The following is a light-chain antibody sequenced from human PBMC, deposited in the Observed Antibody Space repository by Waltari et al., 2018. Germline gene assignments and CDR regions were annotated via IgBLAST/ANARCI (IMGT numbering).Light chain of an antibody. CDR3: SSYTSSNTWV. J-gene: IGLJ3*02. CDR1: SSDVGGYNY. CDR2: DVS. Sequence: QSALTQPASVSGSPGQSITISCTGTSSDVGGYNYVSWYQQHPGKAPKLMIYDVSERPSGVSNHFSGSKSGNTASLTISGLQAEDKAEYYCSSYTSSNTWVFGGGTKLTVL. V-gene: IGLV2-14*01.